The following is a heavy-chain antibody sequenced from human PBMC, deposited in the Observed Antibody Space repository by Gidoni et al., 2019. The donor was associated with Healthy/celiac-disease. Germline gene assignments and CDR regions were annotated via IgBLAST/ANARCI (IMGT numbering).Heavy chain of an antibody. CDR1: GDTCTSYY. Sequence: QVHLVQSGAEATKPGASVRVSGTASGDTCTSYYMHWVGKAPGQALWWVGIIDPSGGSTSYAQKFQGRVTMTRDTSTSTVYMELSSLRAEDTAVYYCARAGQYDSSGYSDVWGQGTTVTVSS. D-gene: IGHD3-22*01. CDR2: IDPSGGST. CDR3: ARAGQYDSSGYSDV. V-gene: IGHV1-46*01. J-gene: IGHJ6*02.